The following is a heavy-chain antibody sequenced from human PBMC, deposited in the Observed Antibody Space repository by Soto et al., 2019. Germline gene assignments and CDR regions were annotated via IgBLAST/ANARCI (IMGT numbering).Heavy chain of an antibody. CDR3: ARGYSSSWYYYYYGMDV. J-gene: IGHJ6*02. Sequence: SETLSLTCAVYGGSFSGYYWTWIRQPPGTGLEWIGEINHSGSTNYNPSLKSRVTISVDTSKNQFSLKLSSVTAADTAVYYCARGYSSSWYYYYYGMDVWGQGTTVTVSS. D-gene: IGHD6-13*01. CDR2: INHSGST. V-gene: IGHV4-34*01. CDR1: GGSFSGYY.